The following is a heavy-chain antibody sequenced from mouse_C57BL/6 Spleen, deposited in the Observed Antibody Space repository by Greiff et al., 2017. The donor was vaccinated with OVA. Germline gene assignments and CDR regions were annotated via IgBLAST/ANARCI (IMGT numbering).Heavy chain of an antibody. J-gene: IGHJ3*01. Sequence: QVQLQQSGAELARPGASVKLSCKASGYTFTSYGISWVKQRTGQGLEWIGEIYPRSGNTYYNEKFKGKATLTADKSSSTAYMELRSLTSEDSAVYFCAIYYYGSSSFAYWGQGTLVTVSA. CDR3: AIYYYGSSSFAY. V-gene: IGHV1-81*01. CDR1: GYTFTSYG. D-gene: IGHD1-1*01. CDR2: IYPRSGNT.